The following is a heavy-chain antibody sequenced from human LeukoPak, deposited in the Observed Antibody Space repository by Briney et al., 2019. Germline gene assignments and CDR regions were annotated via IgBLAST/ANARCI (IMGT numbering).Heavy chain of an antibody. D-gene: IGHD1-7*01. Sequence: ASVKVSCKASGYTFTGYYMHWVRQAPGQGLEWMGWINPNSGGTNYAQKFQGRVTMTRDTSISTAYMELSRLRSDDTAVYYCARGSHELPNAFDIWGQGTMVTVSS. V-gene: IGHV1-2*02. CDR1: GYTFTGYY. CDR3: ARGSHELPNAFDI. J-gene: IGHJ3*02. CDR2: INPNSGGT.